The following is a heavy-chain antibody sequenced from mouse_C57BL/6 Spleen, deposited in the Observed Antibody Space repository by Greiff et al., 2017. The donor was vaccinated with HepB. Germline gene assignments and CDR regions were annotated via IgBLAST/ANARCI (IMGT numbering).Heavy chain of an antibody. CDR3: ARKSTRASY. CDR1: GYTFTSYT. D-gene: IGHD3-1*01. Sequence: VQLQQSGAELVKPGASVKMSCKASGYTFTSYTMHWVKQRPGQGLEWIGYINPSSGYTKYKQKFKDKATLTADKSSSTANMQLSSLTSEDSAVYYCARKSTRASYWGQDNTLTVSS. J-gene: IGHJ2*01. CDR2: INPSSGYT. V-gene: IGHV1-4*01.